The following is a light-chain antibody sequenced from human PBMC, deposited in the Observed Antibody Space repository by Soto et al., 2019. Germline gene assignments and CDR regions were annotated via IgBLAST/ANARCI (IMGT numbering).Light chain of an antibody. CDR3: SSYAGINNLGV. Sequence: QSALTKPPSASGSHGKSVTISCTGTSSDVGGYKYVSWYQQHPGKAPKLMIFEVNKRPSGVPDRSSGSKSGNTASLTVSGLQAEDDADYYCSSYAGINNLGVFGTGTKLTVL. CDR1: SSDVGGYKY. J-gene: IGLJ1*01. CDR2: EVN. V-gene: IGLV2-8*01.